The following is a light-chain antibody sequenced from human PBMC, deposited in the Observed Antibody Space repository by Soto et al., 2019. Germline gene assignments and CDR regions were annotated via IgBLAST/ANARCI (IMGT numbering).Light chain of an antibody. V-gene: IGLV2-14*03. CDR1: SSDVGAYNY. J-gene: IGLJ1*01. CDR3: SSYAGSNSLV. Sequence: QSALTQPASVSGSPGQSITISCGGTSSDVGAYNYVSWYQQHPGKAPKLIIFDVTSRPSGVSNRFSGSKSGDTASLTVSGLQAEDEADYFCSSYAGSNSLVFGSGTKVTV. CDR2: DVT.